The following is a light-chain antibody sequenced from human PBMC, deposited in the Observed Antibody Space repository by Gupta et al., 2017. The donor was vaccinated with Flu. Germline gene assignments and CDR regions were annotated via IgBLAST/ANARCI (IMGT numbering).Light chain of an antibody. CDR2: DVS. Sequence: QSALPQPASVSGPPGQSITISCTGTSSDVGGYNFVSWYQQHPGKAPKLVIHDVSERPSGVSIRFSGSRSGNTASLTISGLQAEDEADYYCSSYTTTHTRVFGGGTKVTVL. J-gene: IGLJ3*02. CDR3: SSYTTTHTRV. CDR1: SSDVGGYNF. V-gene: IGLV2-14*03.